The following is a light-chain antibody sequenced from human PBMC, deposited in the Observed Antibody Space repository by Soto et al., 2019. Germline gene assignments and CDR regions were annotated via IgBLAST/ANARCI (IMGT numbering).Light chain of an antibody. CDR2: GAS. Sequence: EIVMTQSPATLSVSPGERATLSCRASQSVSSDLAWYQQKPGQAPRLLIYGASTRATGIPARFSGGGSGTEFTLAISSLQSEDFAVYYCQQYHNWPPYTFGKGTKLEI. CDR1: QSVSSD. V-gene: IGKV3-15*01. J-gene: IGKJ2*01. CDR3: QQYHNWPPYT.